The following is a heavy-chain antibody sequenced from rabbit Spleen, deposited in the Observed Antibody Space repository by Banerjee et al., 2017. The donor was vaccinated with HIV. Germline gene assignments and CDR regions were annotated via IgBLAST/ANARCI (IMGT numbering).Heavy chain of an antibody. CDR2: IYNGDGST. D-gene: IGHD2-1*01. J-gene: IGHJ4*01. CDR3: ARGSATMTMMITGFFFNL. Sequence: QEQLEESGGGLVKPEGSLTLTCKASGFSFSRGYDMCWVRQAPGKGLECVACIYNGDGSTYYPTWAKGRFTISKTSSTTVTLQMTSLTAADTATYFCARGSATMTMMITGFFFNLWGPGTLVTVS. V-gene: IGHV1S45*01. CDR1: GFSFSRGYD.